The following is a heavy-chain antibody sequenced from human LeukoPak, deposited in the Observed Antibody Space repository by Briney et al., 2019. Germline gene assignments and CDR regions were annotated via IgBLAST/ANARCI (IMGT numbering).Heavy chain of an antibody. CDR3: ARDKGMTTGLFDY. J-gene: IGHJ4*02. CDR2: IYSSGTA. V-gene: IGHV4-61*02. Sequence: PSETLSLTCTVSGDSITRGTYYWTWIRQPAGKGPEWIGRIYSSGTANYNLSLKSRVTMSVDTSKNQFSLKVNSVTAADTAVYYCARDKGMTTGLFDYWGQGILVTVSS. CDR1: GDSITRGTYY. D-gene: IGHD1-14*01.